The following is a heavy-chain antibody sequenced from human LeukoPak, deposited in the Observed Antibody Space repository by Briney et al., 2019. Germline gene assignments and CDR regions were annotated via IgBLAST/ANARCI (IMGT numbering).Heavy chain of an antibody. CDR3: ARDLTIVGGVSDPRIRGH. J-gene: IGHJ4*02. D-gene: IGHD3-3*01. V-gene: IGHV1-2*02. Sequence: ASVKVSCKASGYIFTGYYMHWVRQAPGQGLEGMGWINCNSGGTNYPQKFQGRVSMTRDTSISTVYLEVSRLTSDDTAVYYCARDLTIVGGVSDPRIRGHWGQGTLVTVSS. CDR1: GYIFTGYY. CDR2: INCNSGGT.